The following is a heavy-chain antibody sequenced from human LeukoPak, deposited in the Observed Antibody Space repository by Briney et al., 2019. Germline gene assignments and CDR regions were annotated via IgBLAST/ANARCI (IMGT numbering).Heavy chain of an antibody. Sequence: ASVKVSCKASGYTFTSYGISWVRQAPGQGLEWMGWISAYNGNTNYAQKLQGRVTITTYTSTSTADMELRSLRSDDTALYFCARAREGYFDYWGQGTLVTASS. V-gene: IGHV1-18*01. CDR2: ISAYNGNT. J-gene: IGHJ4*02. CDR3: ARAREGYFDY. CDR1: GYTFTSYG.